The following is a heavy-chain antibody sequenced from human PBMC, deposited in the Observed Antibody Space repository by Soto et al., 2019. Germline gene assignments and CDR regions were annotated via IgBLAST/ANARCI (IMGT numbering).Heavy chain of an antibody. CDR2: IYYSGST. CDR3: ACTRLYYYDSSGYPDY. CDR1: GGSISSSSYY. J-gene: IGHJ4*02. D-gene: IGHD3-22*01. V-gene: IGHV4-39*01. Sequence: SETLSLTCTVSGGSISSSSYYWGWIRQPPGKGLEWIGSIYYSGSTYYNPSPKSRVTISVDTSKNQFSLKLSSVTAADTAVYYCACTRLYYYDSSGYPDYWGQGTLVTVSS.